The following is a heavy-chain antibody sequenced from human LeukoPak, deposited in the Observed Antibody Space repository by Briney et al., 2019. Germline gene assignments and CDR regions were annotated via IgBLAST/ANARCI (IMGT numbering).Heavy chain of an antibody. D-gene: IGHD2-8*01. CDR1: GFTFSSYS. CDR2: ISSSSYI. CDR3: ARGGVWDAFDI. J-gene: IGHJ3*02. V-gene: IGHV3-21*01. Sequence: GSLRLSCAASGFTFSSYSMNWVRQAPGKGLEWVSSISSSSYIYYADSVKGRFTISRDNAKNSLYLQMNSLRAEDTAVYYCARGGVWDAFDIWGQGTMVTVSS.